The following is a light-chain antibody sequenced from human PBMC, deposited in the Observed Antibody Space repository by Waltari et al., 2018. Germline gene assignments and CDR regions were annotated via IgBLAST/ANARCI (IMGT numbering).Light chain of an antibody. CDR3: AAWDFRVELWV. CDR1: RSNVGGNP. V-gene: IGLV1-44*01. CDR2: SDN. J-gene: IGLJ3*02. Sequence: QSVLTQPPSASGTPGQKITISCSGARSNVGGNPVNWYRHLPGSAPKLLTFSDNRRPTGVPDRVSGSKSGTSASLAISGLQSEDEADYYCAAWDFRVELWVFGGGTK.